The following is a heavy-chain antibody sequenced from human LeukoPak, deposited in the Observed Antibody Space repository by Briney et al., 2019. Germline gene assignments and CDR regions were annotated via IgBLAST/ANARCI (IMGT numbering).Heavy chain of an antibody. D-gene: IGHD4-17*01. V-gene: IGHV3-73*01. CDR3: TTRGMTTVTARDY. CDR1: GFTFSGSA. CDR2: IRSKANSYAT. Sequence: PGGSLKLSCVASGFTFSGSAMHWVRQASGKGLEWVGRIRSKANSYATAYAASVKGRFTISRDDSKNTAYLQMNSLKTEDTAVYYCTTRGMTTVTARDYWGQGTLVTVSS. J-gene: IGHJ4*02.